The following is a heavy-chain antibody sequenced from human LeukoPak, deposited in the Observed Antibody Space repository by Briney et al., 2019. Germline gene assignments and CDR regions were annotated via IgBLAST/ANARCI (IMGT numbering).Heavy chain of an antibody. CDR3: AKGDCSSTRCQGFDP. V-gene: IGHV3-53*01. Sequence: TGGDAYYADSVKGRFTISRDNSKNTLYLQMNSLRAEDTAVYYCAKGDCSSTRCQGFDPWGQGTLVTVSS. CDR2: TGGDA. J-gene: IGHJ5*02. D-gene: IGHD2-2*01.